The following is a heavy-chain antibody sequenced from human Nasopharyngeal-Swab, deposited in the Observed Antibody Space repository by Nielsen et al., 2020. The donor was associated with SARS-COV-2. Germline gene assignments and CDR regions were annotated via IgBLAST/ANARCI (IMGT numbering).Heavy chain of an antibody. D-gene: IGHD3-10*01. CDR3: ARTYGSAFGESLDY. Sequence: GGSLRLSCAASGFTVSSNYMSWVRQAPGKGLEWVSLIYSGGSTDYADSVKGRFTISRDNSKNTLCLQMNSLRAEDTAVYYCARTYGSAFGESLDYWGQGTLVTVSS. V-gene: IGHV3-66*01. J-gene: IGHJ4*02. CDR2: IYSGGST. CDR1: GFTVSSNY.